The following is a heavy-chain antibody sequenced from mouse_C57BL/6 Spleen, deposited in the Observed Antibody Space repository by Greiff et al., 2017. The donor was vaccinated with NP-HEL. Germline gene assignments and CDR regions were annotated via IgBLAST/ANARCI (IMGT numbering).Heavy chain of an antibody. CDR3: ARITTVVAAGSMDY. D-gene: IGHD1-1*01. J-gene: IGHJ4*01. Sequence: VQLKQSGPGLVKPSQSLSLTCSVTGYSFTSGYYWYWIRQFPGNILEWMGFISYDGSNNYNPYLKNRISITRDTSKNQFFLKLNTVTTEDASTYYYARITTVVAAGSMDYWGQGTSVTVSA. V-gene: IGHV3-6*01. CDR1: GYSFTSGYY. CDR2: ISYDGSN.